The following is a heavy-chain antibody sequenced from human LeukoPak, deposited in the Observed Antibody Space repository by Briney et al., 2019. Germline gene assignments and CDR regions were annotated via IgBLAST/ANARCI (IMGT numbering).Heavy chain of an antibody. Sequence: GESLKISCKGSGYSFTSYWIGWVRQMPGKGLGWMGIIYPGDSDTRYSPSFQGQVTISADKSISTAYLQWSSLKASDTAMYYCARWGFSSGYYASFFDYWGQGTLVTVSS. CDR1: GYSFTSYW. CDR3: ARWGFSSGYYASFFDY. V-gene: IGHV5-51*01. J-gene: IGHJ4*02. D-gene: IGHD3-22*01. CDR2: IYPGDSDT.